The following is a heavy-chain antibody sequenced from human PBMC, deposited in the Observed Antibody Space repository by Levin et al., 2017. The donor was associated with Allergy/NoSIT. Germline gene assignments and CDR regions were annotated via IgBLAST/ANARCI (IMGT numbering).Heavy chain of an antibody. J-gene: IGHJ4*02. D-gene: IGHD2-15*01. CDR1: GGSISSYY. CDR2: IYYSGST. CDR3: AREGEEGYCSGGSCYGY. Sequence: SQTLSLTCTVSGGSISSYYWSWIRQPPGKGLEWIGYIYYSGSTNYNPSLKSRVTISVDTSKNQFSLKLSSVTAADTAVYYCAREGEEGYCSGGSCYGYWGQGTLVTVSS. V-gene: IGHV4-59*01.